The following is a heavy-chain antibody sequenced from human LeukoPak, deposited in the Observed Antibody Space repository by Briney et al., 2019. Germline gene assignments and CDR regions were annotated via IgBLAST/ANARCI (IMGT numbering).Heavy chain of an antibody. Sequence: PGGSLRLSCAASGFTFSSYGMHWVRQAPGKGLEWVAFIRYDGSNKYYADSVKGRFTISRDNSKNTLYLQMNGLRAEDTAVYYCAKGYDSSGYYSPLDYWGQGTLVTVFS. V-gene: IGHV3-30*02. CDR1: GFTFSSYG. D-gene: IGHD3-22*01. CDR2: IRYDGSNK. CDR3: AKGYDSSGYYSPLDY. J-gene: IGHJ4*02.